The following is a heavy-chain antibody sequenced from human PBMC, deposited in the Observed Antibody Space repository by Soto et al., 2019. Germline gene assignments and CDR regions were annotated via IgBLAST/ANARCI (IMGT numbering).Heavy chain of an antibody. CDR1: GGTFGIYA. J-gene: IGHJ6*02. Sequence: QVQLVQSGAAVSKPGSSVKVSCKASGGTFGIYAIGWVRQAPGQGLEWMGGIIPAFGTTKNAQKFQDRVDMTADESTNAVYMELRGLKFDDTAVDYCARVPRQIIYGPARNGMDVWGQGTTLIVSS. CDR2: IIPAFGTT. D-gene: IGHD3-10*01. CDR3: ARVPRQIIYGPARNGMDV. V-gene: IGHV1-69*01.